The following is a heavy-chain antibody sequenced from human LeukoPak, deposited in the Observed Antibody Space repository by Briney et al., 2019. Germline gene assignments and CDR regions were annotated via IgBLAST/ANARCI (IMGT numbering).Heavy chain of an antibody. Sequence: ESLKISCKGSGYSFTSYWIGWVRQMPGKGLEWMGIIYPGDSDTRYSPSFQGQVTISADKSISTAYLQWSSLKASDTAMYYCASKKSSGWYKDAFDIWGQGTMVTVSS. D-gene: IGHD6-19*01. CDR1: GYSFTSYW. CDR2: IYPGDSDT. J-gene: IGHJ3*02. V-gene: IGHV5-51*01. CDR3: ASKKSSGWYKDAFDI.